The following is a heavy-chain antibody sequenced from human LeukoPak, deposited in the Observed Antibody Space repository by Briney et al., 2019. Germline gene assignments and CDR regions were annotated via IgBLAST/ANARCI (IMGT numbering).Heavy chain of an antibody. CDR3: ARHGGTTGIDAFDI. CDR2: IYYSGST. D-gene: IGHD1-1*01. J-gene: IGHJ3*02. V-gene: IGHV4-39*01. Sequence: PSETLSLTCTVSGGSISSSSYYWGWIRQPPGKGLEWIGSIYYSGSTYYNPSLESRVTISVDTSKNQFSLKLSSVTAADTAVYYCARHGGTTGIDAFDIWGQGTMVTVSS. CDR1: GGSISSSSYY.